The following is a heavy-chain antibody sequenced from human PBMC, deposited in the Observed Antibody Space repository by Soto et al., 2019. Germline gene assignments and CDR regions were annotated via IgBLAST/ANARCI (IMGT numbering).Heavy chain of an antibody. CDR3: ARVLGRPMIVVV. J-gene: IGHJ4*02. CDR1: GGSISSGGYY. D-gene: IGHD3-22*01. V-gene: IGHV4-31*03. CDR2: IYYSGST. Sequence: PSETLSLTCTVSGGSISSGGYYWSWIRQHPGKGLEWIGYIYYSGSTYYNPSLRSRVNISVDTSKNQFSLKLSSVTAADTAVYYCARVLGRPMIVVVWGQGTLVTVSS.